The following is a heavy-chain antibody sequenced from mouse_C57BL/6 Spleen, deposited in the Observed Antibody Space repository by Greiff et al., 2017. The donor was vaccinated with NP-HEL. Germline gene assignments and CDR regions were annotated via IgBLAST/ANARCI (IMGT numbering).Heavy chain of an antibody. Sequence: EVKLVESGGGLVQPGGSLSLSCAASGFTFTGYYMNWVRQPPGKALEWFGFIRHKANGYTNEYSATVKGRFTIYRDNSQRILYLQMNAMRAEDSGTYYCARYGWILVYAMDYWGQGTSVTGAS. CDR2: IRHKANGYTN. J-gene: IGHJ4*01. CDR3: ARYGWILVYAMDY. V-gene: IGHV7-3*01. CDR1: GFTFTGYY. D-gene: IGHD2-3*01.